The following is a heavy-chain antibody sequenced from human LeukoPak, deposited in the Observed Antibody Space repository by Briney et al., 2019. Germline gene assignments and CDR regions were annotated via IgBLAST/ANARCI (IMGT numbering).Heavy chain of an antibody. V-gene: IGHV4-59*01. D-gene: IGHD5-12*01. J-gene: IGHJ6*02. CDR2: IYYSGST. Sequence: SETLSLTCTVSGGSISSYYWSWIRQPPGKRLEWIGYIYYSGSTNYNPSLKSRVTISVDTSKNQFSLKLSSVTAADTAVYYCARDFRNSGYDYSYYYYGMDVWGQGTTVTVSS. CDR3: ARDFRNSGYDYSYYYYGMDV. CDR1: GGSISSYY.